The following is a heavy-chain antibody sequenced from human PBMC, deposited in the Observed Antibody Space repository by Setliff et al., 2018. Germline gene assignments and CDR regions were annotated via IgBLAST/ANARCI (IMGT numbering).Heavy chain of an antibody. J-gene: IGHJ3*01. V-gene: IGHV1-3*01. CDR2: INAGNGNT. CDR3: ARDWFCSGGDCSDVFDF. Sequence: ASVKVSCKASGYTFTSYAVHWVRQAPGQRLEWMGWINAGNGNTKYSQEFQGRVTLTTDTSTGTAYMELRSLTFDDTAVYYCARDWFCSGGDCSDVFDFWGQGTMVTVSS. D-gene: IGHD2-21*02. CDR1: GYTFTSYA.